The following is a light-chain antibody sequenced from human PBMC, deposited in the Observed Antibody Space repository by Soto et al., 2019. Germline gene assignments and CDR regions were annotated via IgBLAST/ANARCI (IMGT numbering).Light chain of an antibody. J-gene: IGKJ4*01. CDR3: QQYGSALPLT. CDR2: GAS. CDR1: ETLSSSY. V-gene: IGKV3-20*01. Sequence: EIVLTQSPGTLSLSPGEGATLSCRASETLSSSYLHWYQQKPGQAPRLIIFGASNRATGIPDRFSGSASGTEFTRTLSRLEPEDFAVYYCQQYGSALPLTFGGGTRVETK.